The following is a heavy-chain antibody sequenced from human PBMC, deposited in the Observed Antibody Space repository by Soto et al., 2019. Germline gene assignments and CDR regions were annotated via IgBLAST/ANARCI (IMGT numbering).Heavy chain of an antibody. V-gene: IGHV4-4*02. D-gene: IGHD3-22*01. CDR3: TRLIYDSRLNYFYFDL. CDR2: VFHSGDT. J-gene: IGHJ4*02. Sequence: QVHLQESGPGLVKPSGTLSPTCVVSGGSISGRNWWSWVRQAPGKGLEWIGEVFHSGDTTYSPSLRSRVTISVDQSKNQFSLNLNSVTAADTAVYYCTRLIYDSRLNYFYFDLWGQGALVTVSS. CDR1: GGSISGRNW.